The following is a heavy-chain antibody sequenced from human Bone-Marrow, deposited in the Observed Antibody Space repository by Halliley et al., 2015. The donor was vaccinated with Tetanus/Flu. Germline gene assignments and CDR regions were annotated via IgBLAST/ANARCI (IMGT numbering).Heavy chain of an antibody. Sequence: LEWMGYVSYSGNTNYTPSLKSRVTISVDTSQNQFSLKVTSVTAADPAVYFCARSPFGSPAFDNWGPGTLVTVSS. CDR2: VSYSGNT. V-gene: IGHV4-59*01. J-gene: IGHJ4*02. D-gene: IGHD3-3*01. CDR3: ARSPFGSPAFDN.